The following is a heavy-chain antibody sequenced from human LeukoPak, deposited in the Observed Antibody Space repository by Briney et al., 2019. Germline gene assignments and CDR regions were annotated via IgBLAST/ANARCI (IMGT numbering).Heavy chain of an antibody. J-gene: IGHJ4*02. Sequence: GGSLRLSCGASGFTFSTYAMNWVRRAPGKGLEWVSAISGSGGGTFYTHSVKGRFTISRDNSKNTLFLQMNGLRAEDTATYYCAKSRSPGYSMGYDPDYWGQGTLVIVST. D-gene: IGHD5-18*01. CDR1: GFTFSTYA. CDR3: AKSRSPGYSMGYDPDY. V-gene: IGHV3-23*01. CDR2: ISGSGGGT.